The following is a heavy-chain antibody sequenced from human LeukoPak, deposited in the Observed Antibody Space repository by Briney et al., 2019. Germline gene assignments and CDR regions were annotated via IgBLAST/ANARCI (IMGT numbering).Heavy chain of an antibody. D-gene: IGHD3-16*01. CDR2: IYYSGST. CDR3: ARDGKRTSMITSGGARPHYFDY. Sequence: GSLRLSCAASGFNFSRHTMNWVRQSPGKGLEWIGSIYYSGSTFYNPSLKSRVTISVDRSKNQFSLKLSSVTAADTAVFYCARDGKRTSMITSGGARPHYFDYWGQGALVTVSS. CDR1: GFNFSRHT. V-gene: IGHV4-39*07. J-gene: IGHJ4*02.